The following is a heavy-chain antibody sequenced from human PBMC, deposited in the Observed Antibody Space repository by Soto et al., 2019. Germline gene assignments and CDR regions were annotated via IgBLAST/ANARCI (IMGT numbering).Heavy chain of an antibody. CDR3: ARGGSSGWYGYYYYYGMDV. V-gene: IGHV1-8*01. CDR1: GYTFTSYD. Sequence: QVPLVQSGAEVKKPGASVKVSCKASGYTFTSYDINWVRQATGQGLEWMGWMNPNSGNTGYAQKFQGRVTMTRNTSISTAYMELSSLRSEDTAVYYCARGGSSGWYGYYYYYGMDVWGQGTTVTVSS. CDR2: MNPNSGNT. J-gene: IGHJ6*02. D-gene: IGHD6-19*01.